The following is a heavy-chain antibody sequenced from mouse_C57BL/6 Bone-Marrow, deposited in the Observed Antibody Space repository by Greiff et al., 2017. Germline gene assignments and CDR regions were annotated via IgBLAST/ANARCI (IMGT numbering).Heavy chain of an antibody. V-gene: IGHV1-81*01. CDR1: GYTFTSYG. CDR3: ARFTTLVEVRFAY. Sequence: QVQLKQSGAELARPGASVKLSCKASGYTFTSYGISWVKQRTGQGLEWIGEIYPRSGNTYYNEKFKGKATLTADKSSSTAYMELRSLTSEDSAVSFCARFTTLVEVRFAYWGQGTLVTVSA. J-gene: IGHJ3*01. D-gene: IGHD1-1*01. CDR2: IYPRSGNT.